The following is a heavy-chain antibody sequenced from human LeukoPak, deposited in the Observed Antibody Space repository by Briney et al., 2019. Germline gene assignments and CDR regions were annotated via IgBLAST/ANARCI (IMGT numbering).Heavy chain of an antibody. V-gene: IGHV4-4*07. CDR3: ARVTRSSSWFLDALDI. CDR2: IYTSGST. D-gene: IGHD6-13*01. Sequence: PSETLSLTCSVPVGCISSEYWSWIRLPAGKGLEYIGRIYTSGSTNYNPSLKSRVTMSVDTSKNQFSLKLSSVTAADTAVYYCARVTRSSSWFLDALDIWGQGTMVTVSS. J-gene: IGHJ3*02. CDR1: VGCISSEY.